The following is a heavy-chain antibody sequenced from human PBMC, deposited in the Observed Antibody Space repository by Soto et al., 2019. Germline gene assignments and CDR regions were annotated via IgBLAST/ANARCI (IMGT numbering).Heavy chain of an antibody. J-gene: IGHJ4*02. CDR1: GGSISSYY. Sequence: PSETKSLTSTVAGGSISSYYWSWIRQPPGKGLEWIGYIYYSGSTNYNPSLKSRVTISVDTSKNQFSLKLSSVTAADTAVYYCARRYGYSFDFWGQGTLVTVSS. CDR2: IYYSGST. CDR3: ARRYGYSFDF. D-gene: IGHD1-1*01. V-gene: IGHV4-59*08.